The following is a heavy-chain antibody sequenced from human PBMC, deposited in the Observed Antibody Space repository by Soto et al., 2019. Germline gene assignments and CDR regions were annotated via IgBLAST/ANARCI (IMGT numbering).Heavy chain of an antibody. CDR3: ASITGKRYYGMDV. D-gene: IGHD1-20*01. V-gene: IGHV5-10-1*01. CDR2: IDPSDSYT. CDR1: GYSFTSYW. Sequence: RGESLKISCKGSGYSFTSYWISWVRQMPGKGLEWMGRIDPSDSYTNYSPSFQGHVTISADKSISTAYLQWSSLKASDTAMYYCASITGKRYYGMDVWGQGTTVTVSS. J-gene: IGHJ6*02.